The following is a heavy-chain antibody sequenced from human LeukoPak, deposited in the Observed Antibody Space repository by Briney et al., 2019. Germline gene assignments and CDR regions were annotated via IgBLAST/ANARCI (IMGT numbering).Heavy chain of an antibody. D-gene: IGHD1-26*01. CDR3: ARVVGSTMRAPFDF. J-gene: IGHJ4*02. CDR2: ISSSISSI. Sequence: GGSLRLSCAASGFTFSSYSMNWVRQAPGKGLEWVSSISSSISSIYYADSLKGRFTISRDNAKNSLYLQMNSLRAEDTAVYYCARVVGSTMRAPFDFWGQGMLVTVSS. CDR1: GFTFSSYS. V-gene: IGHV3-21*01.